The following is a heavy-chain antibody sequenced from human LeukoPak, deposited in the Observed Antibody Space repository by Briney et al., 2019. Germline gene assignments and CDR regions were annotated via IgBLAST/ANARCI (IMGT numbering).Heavy chain of an antibody. CDR2: ISAYNGNT. Sequence: ASVKVSCKASGYTFTSYGISWVRQAPGQGLEWMGWISAYNGNTNYAQKLQGRGTMTTDTSTSTAYLELRSLSSDDTAVYYCARVAGLWFGELFSEGSGPLDPWGQGTLVTVSS. CDR3: ARVAGLWFGELFSEGSGPLDP. CDR1: GYTFTSYG. D-gene: IGHD3-10*01. V-gene: IGHV1-18*01. J-gene: IGHJ5*02.